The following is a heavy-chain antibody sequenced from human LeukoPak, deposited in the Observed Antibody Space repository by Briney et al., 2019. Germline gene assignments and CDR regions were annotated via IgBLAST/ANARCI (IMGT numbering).Heavy chain of an antibody. CDR2: IYYSGST. V-gene: IGHV4-39*07. CDR1: GGSTSSSSYY. J-gene: IGHJ4*02. Sequence: PSETLSLTCTVSGGSTSSSSYYWGWIRQPPGKGLEWIGSIYYSGSTYYNPSLKSRVTISVDTSKNQFSLKLSSVTAADTAVYYCARDPHYFDYWGQGTLVTVSS. CDR3: ARDPHYFDY.